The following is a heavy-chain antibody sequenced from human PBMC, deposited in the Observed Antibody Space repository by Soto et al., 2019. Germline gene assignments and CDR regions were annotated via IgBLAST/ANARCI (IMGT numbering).Heavy chain of an antibody. V-gene: IGHV1-18*01. J-gene: IGHJ4*02. D-gene: IGHD3-10*01. CDR3: ARSGAFALTFGESSFDY. Sequence: QVQLVQSGAEVKKPGASVKVSCKASGYTFTSYGISWVRQAPGQGLEWMGWISAYNGNTNYAQKLQGRVTMTTDTSTSTAYMEMRSLRSDDTAVYYCARSGAFALTFGESSFDYWGQGTLVTVSS. CDR1: GYTFTSYG. CDR2: ISAYNGNT.